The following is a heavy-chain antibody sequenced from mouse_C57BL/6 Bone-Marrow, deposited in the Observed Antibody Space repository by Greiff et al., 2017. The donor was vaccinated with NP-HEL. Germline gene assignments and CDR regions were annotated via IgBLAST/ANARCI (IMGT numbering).Heavy chain of an antibody. V-gene: IGHV8-12*01. D-gene: IGHD1-1*01. CDR2: IYWDDDK. CDR1: VFSLSTSGMG. Sequence: QVTLKVSGPGILQSSQTLSLTCSFSVFSLSTSGMGVSWIRQPSGKGLEWLAHIYWDDDKRYNPSLKSRLTISKDTSRNQVFLKITSVDTADTATYYCAHAPYYYGSSYPWYFDVWGTGTTVTVSS. J-gene: IGHJ1*03. CDR3: AHAPYYYGSSYPWYFDV.